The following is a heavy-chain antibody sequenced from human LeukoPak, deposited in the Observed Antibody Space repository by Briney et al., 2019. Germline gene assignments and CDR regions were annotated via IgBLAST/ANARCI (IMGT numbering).Heavy chain of an antibody. V-gene: IGHV3-48*03. J-gene: IGHJ4*02. CDR2: ISSSGSTI. Sequence: GGSLRLSCAASGFTFSSYEMNWVRQAPGKGLEWVSYISSSGSTIYYADSVEGRFTISRDNAKNSLYLQMNSLRVEDTAVYYCARAPGSYGVRWGQGTLVTVSS. D-gene: IGHD4-17*01. CDR3: ARAPGSYGVR. CDR1: GFTFSSYE.